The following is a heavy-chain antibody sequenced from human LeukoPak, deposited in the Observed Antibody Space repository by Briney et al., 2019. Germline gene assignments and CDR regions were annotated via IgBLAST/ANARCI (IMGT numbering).Heavy chain of an antibody. J-gene: IGHJ3*02. CDR3: ARGLRDYYDSSGYYGSDAFDI. V-gene: IGHV4-59*01. CDR2: IYYSGST. Sequence: SETLSLTCTVSGGSISSYYWSWIRQPPGKGLEWIGYIYYSGSTNYKPSLKSRVTISVDTSKNQFSLKLSSVTAADTAVYYCARGLRDYYDSSGYYGSDAFDIWGQGTMVTVSS. D-gene: IGHD3-22*01. CDR1: GGSISSYY.